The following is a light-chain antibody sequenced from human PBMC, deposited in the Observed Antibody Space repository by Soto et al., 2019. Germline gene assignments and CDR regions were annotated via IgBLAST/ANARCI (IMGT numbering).Light chain of an antibody. Sequence: EIVMTQSPATLSVSPGERATLSCRASQSVSSNLAWYQQKPGQAPRLLIYGASTRATGIPARFSGSGSGTEFTLTISSLQSEDFAVYYCQQRSNELTFGGGTKVEIK. J-gene: IGKJ4*01. CDR1: QSVSSN. CDR3: QQRSNELT. CDR2: GAS. V-gene: IGKV3-15*01.